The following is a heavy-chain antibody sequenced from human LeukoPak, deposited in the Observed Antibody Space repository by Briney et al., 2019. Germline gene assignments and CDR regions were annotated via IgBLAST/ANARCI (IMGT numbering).Heavy chain of an antibody. CDR2: ISYDGSNK. CDR1: GFTLSNYG. CDR3: AKGARCSGYDYPLDY. V-gene: IGHV3-30*18. J-gene: IGHJ4*02. D-gene: IGHD5-12*01. Sequence: GRSLRLSCAASGFTLSNYGMRWVRQAPGEGLEWVAVISYDGSNKYYSDSVKGRFTISRDNSKNTLYLQMNSLRAEDTAVYYCAKGARCSGYDYPLDYWGQGTLVTVSS.